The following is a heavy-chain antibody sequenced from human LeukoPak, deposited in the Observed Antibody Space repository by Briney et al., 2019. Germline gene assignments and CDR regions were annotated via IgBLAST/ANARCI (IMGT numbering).Heavy chain of an antibody. D-gene: IGHD6-13*01. J-gene: IGHJ6*03. CDR3: AKEGGSSWYSYYYYMDV. CDR1: GFTFSSYA. Sequence: GGSLRLSCAASGFTFSSYAMSWVRQAPGKGLEWVSAISGSGGSTYYADSVKGRFTISRDNSKNTLHLQMNSLRAEDTAVYYCAKEGGSSWYSYYYYMDVWGKGTTVTVSS. CDR2: ISGSGGST. V-gene: IGHV3-23*01.